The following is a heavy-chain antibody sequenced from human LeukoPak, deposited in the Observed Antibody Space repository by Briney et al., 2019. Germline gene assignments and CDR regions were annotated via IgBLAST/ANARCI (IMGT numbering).Heavy chain of an antibody. CDR1: GGSISSSDYY. J-gene: IGHJ4*02. Sequence: SETLSLTCTVSGGSISSSDYYWGWIRQPPGKGLEWIASIYYSGTTHYNPSHQSRVTMSVDTSKNQFSLKLSSVTAADTAVYYCASMPNSGYDYRGYYFDYWGQGTLVTVSS. D-gene: IGHD5-12*01. CDR2: IYYSGTT. V-gene: IGHV4-39*01. CDR3: ASMPNSGYDYRGYYFDY.